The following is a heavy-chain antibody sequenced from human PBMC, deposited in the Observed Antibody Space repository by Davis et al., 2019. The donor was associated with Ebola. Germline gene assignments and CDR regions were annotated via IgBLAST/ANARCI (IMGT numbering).Heavy chain of an antibody. CDR2: IIPIFGTA. CDR1: GGTFSSYA. D-gene: IGHD2-2*02. Sequence: SVKVSCKASGGTFSSYAISWVRQAPGQGLEWMGGIIPIFGTANYAQKFQGRVTITADKSTSTAYMELSSLRSEDTAVYYCARDRSDIVVVPAAIFSPKYYYGMDVWGQGTTVTVSS. CDR3: ARDRSDIVVVPAAIFSPKYYYGMDV. J-gene: IGHJ6*02. V-gene: IGHV1-69*06.